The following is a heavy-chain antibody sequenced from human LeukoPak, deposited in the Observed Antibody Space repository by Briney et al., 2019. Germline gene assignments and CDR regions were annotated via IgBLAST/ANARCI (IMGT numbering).Heavy chain of an antibody. CDR1: GGSISSSSYY. Sequence: PSETLSLTCTVSGGSISSSSYYWGWIRQPPGKGLEWIGSIYYSGSTYYNPSLKSRVTISVDTSKNQFSLKLSSVTAADTAVYYCARDVGVAFDYWGQGTLVTVSS. V-gene: IGHV4-39*07. D-gene: IGHD2-15*01. J-gene: IGHJ4*02. CDR3: ARDVGVAFDY. CDR2: IYYSGST.